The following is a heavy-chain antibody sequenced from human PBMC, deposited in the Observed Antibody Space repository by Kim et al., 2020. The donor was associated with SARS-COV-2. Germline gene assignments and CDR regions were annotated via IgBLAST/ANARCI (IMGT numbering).Heavy chain of an antibody. CDR1: GFTFSGSA. J-gene: IGHJ6*02. D-gene: IGHD6-13*01. CDR3: IAAAKNYYYYGMDV. CDR2: IRSKANSYAT. Sequence: GGSLRLSCAASGFTFSGSAMHWVRQASGKGLEWVGRIRSKANSYATAYAASVKGRFTISRDDSKNTAYLQMNSLKTEDTAVYYCIAAAKNYYYYGMDVWGQGTTVTVSS. V-gene: IGHV3-73*01.